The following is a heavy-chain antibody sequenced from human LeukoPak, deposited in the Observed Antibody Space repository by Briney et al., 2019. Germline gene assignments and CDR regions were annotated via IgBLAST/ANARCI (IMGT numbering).Heavy chain of an antibody. CDR1: GYSISNAYY. CDR2: IYCRRSN. D-gene: IGHD6-19*01. CDR3: ARDDTGYSSGWSKDFDY. Sequence: PSETLSLTCSVSGYSISNAYYWGWIRQPPGKGLECIGSIYCRRSNFYNPSLKRRATTAIATSKNQFSLKMSIMTAATTAVYYCARDDTGYSSGWSKDFDYWGQGTLVTVSS. J-gene: IGHJ4*02. V-gene: IGHV4-38-2*02.